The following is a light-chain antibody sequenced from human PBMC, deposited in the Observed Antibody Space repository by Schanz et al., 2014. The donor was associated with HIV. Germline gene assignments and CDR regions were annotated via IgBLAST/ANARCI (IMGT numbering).Light chain of an antibody. J-gene: IGKJ2*01. V-gene: IGKV4-1*01. Sequence: DIVMTQSPDSLAVSLGERATINCKSSQSVLYSSHNKNYLAWYQQKPGQPPKLLIYWASTRESGVPDRFSGSGTGTGFTLTISGLQAEDVAVYYCQQYYSTPYTFGQGTKLEIK. CDR1: QSVLYSSHNKNY. CDR2: WAS. CDR3: QQYYSTPYT.